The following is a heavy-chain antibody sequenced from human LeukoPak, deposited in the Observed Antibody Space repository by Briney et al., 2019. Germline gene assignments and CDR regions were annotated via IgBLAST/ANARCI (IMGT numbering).Heavy chain of an antibody. CDR3: AKDPGLRYFDWLSPDY. CDR1: GFTFSDYY. D-gene: IGHD3-9*01. V-gene: IGHV3-11*01. Sequence: PGGSLRLSCAASGFTFSDYYMSWIRQAPGKGLEWVSFIGTNSRTTYYGDSVEGRFTISRDNAKNSLYLQMNSLRAEDTAVYYCAKDPGLRYFDWLSPDYWGQGTLVTVSS. CDR2: IGTNSRTT. J-gene: IGHJ4*02.